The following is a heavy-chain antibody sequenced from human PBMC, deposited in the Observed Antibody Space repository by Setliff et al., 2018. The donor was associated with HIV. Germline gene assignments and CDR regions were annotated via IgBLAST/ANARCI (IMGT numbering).Heavy chain of an antibody. D-gene: IGHD3-10*01. CDR2: IYTSGST. CDR1: GGSFSGYY. J-gene: IGHJ6*02. CDR3: ARARYIVIRGDAGMDV. V-gene: IGHV4-59*10. Sequence: SETLSLTCAVYGGSFSGYYWSWIRQPAGKGLEWIGRIYTSGSTNYNPSLKSRVTISVDTSKNQVSLKLSSVTASDTAVYYCARARYIVIRGDAGMDVWGPGTTVTVSS.